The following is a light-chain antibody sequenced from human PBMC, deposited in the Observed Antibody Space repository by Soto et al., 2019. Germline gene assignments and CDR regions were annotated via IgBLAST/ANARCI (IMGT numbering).Light chain of an antibody. J-gene: IGLJ3*02. Sequence: NFMLTQPHSVSESPGKTVTISCTRSSGSIANNFVQWYQQRPGSSPTTVIYEDNQRPSGVPDRFSGSIDSSSNSASLTISGLRTEDEADYYCQSYDSSNPWVFGGGTKLTV. V-gene: IGLV6-57*01. CDR2: EDN. CDR3: QSYDSSNPWV. CDR1: SGSIANNF.